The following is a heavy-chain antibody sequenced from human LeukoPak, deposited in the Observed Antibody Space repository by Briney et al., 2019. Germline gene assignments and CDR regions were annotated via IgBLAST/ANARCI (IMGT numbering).Heavy chain of an antibody. Sequence: ASVKVSCKASGYTLTGYYMHWVRQAPGQGLEWMGWINPNSGGTNYAQKFQGRVTITRDTSASTAYMELSSLRSEDTAVYYCARGPVAVAGLDVGDCWGQGTLVTVSS. V-gene: IGHV1-2*02. J-gene: IGHJ4*02. CDR2: INPNSGGT. CDR3: ARGPVAVAGLDVGDC. CDR1: GYTLTGYY. D-gene: IGHD6-19*01.